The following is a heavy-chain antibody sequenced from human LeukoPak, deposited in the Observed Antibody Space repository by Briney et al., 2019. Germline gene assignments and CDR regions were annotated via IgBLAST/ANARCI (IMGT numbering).Heavy chain of an antibody. V-gene: IGHV1-18*01. Sequence: ASVKVSCRASGYTFTSYGISWVRQAPGQGLEWMGWISAYNGNTDYAQKLQGRVTMTTDTSTSTAYMELRSLRSDDTAVYYCARVTQTDYDFDYWGQGTLVTVSS. CDR1: GYTFTSYG. CDR2: ISAYNGNT. D-gene: IGHD4-17*01. CDR3: ARVTQTDYDFDY. J-gene: IGHJ4*02.